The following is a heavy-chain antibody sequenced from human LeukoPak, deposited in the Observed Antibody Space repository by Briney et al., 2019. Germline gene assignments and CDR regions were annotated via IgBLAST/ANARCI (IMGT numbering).Heavy chain of an antibody. Sequence: SETLSLTCTVSGGSISSVSYYWSWIRRPAGKGLEWIGRIYTSGRTNYNPSLKSRVTISEDTSKNQFSLKLSSVTAPDTAVYYCAREECGGNSVQSGFDYWGQGTLVTVSS. CDR1: GGSISSVSYY. V-gene: IGHV4-61*02. J-gene: IGHJ4*02. D-gene: IGHD4-23*01. CDR2: IYTSGRT. CDR3: AREECGGNSVQSGFDY.